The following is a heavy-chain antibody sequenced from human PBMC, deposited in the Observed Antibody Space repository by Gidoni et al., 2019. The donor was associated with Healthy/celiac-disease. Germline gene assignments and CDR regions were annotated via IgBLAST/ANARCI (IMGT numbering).Heavy chain of an antibody. CDR2: ISYYGSNK. Sequence: QVQLVESGGGVVQPGRSLRLSCAASGFTFSSYAMHWVRKAPGKGLEWVAVISYYGSNKYYADSVQGRFTISRDNSKNTLYLQMNSLRAEDTAVYYCARDGYCSGGSCYHFGLYYYYYGMDVWGQGTTVTVSS. CDR3: ARDGYCSGGSCYHFGLYYYYYGMDV. D-gene: IGHD2-15*01. V-gene: IGHV3-30*04. CDR1: GFTFSSYA. J-gene: IGHJ6*02.